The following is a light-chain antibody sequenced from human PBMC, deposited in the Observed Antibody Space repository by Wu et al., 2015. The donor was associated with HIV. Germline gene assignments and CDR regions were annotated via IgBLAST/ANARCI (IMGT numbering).Light chain of an antibody. CDR2: DAS. CDR3: QQYGTSPWA. J-gene: IGKJ1*01. V-gene: IGKV3-20*01. Sequence: EIVLTQSPGTLSLSPGGRATLSCRASQSVNSNFLAWYQHKPAQAPRLLIFDASRRAPGIADRFSGSGSGTDFTLTISGLEPEDFAVYYCQQYGTSPWAFGPRD. CDR1: QSVNSNF.